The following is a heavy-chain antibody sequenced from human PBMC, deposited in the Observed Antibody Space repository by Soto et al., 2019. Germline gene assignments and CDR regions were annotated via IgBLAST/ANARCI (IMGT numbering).Heavy chain of an antibody. Sequence: PWGSLRLSCAASGFTFSSYAMHWVRQAPGKGLEWVAVISYDGSNKYYADSVKGRFTISRDNSKNTLYLQMNSLRAEDTAVYYCARDRWNRPAPSYYYYGMDVWGQGTTVTVSS. V-gene: IGHV3-30-3*01. CDR3: ARDRWNRPAPSYYYYGMDV. CDR2: ISYDGSNK. D-gene: IGHD1-1*01. CDR1: GFTFSSYA. J-gene: IGHJ6*02.